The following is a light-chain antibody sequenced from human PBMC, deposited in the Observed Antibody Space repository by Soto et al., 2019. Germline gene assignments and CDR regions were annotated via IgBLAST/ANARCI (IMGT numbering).Light chain of an antibody. CDR1: SSNVGSNT. J-gene: IGLJ2*01. CDR3: TPRDNGLNPGV. CDR2: HNN. V-gene: IGLV1-44*01. Sequence: QLVLTQPPSASGTPGQRVTISCSGSSSNVGSNTVDWYQQLPGTAPKLLIYHNNQRPSGVPDRLSGSKSGNSAPLPISGPQAEDEADCYWTPRDNGLNPGVFGGGTKLT.